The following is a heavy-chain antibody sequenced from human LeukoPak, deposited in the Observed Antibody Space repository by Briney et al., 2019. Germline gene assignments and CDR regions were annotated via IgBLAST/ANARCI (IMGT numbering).Heavy chain of an antibody. Sequence: PSETLSLTCAVNGGSFSGYYWSWIRQPPGKGLEWIGVINHSGSTNYNPSLKSRVTISVDTSKNQFSLTLSSVTAADTAVYYCARVEVDFWSGYYPAARYYYMDVWGKGTTVTVSS. V-gene: IGHV4-34*01. J-gene: IGHJ6*03. CDR1: GGSFSGYY. D-gene: IGHD3-3*01. CDR3: ARVEVDFWSGYYPAARYYYMDV. CDR2: INHSGST.